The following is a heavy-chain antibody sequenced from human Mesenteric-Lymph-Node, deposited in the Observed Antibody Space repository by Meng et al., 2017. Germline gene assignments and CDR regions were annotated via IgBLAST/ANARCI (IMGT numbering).Heavy chain of an antibody. D-gene: IGHD3-16*01. J-gene: IGHJ4*02. V-gene: IGHV4-39*07. CDR1: GGSISSSSYY. Sequence: SETLSLTCTVSGGSISSSSYYWGWIRQPPGKGLEWIGSIYYSGSTDYNPSLKSRLTISVDTSKNQFSLNLSSVTATDTAAYYCARGWGYFDSWGQGTLVTVSS. CDR2: IYYSGST. CDR3: ARGWGYFDS.